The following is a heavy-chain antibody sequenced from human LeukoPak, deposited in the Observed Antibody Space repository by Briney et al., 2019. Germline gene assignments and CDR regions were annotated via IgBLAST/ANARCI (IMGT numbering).Heavy chain of an antibody. V-gene: IGHV4-39*01. CDR3: ARQGYISGQGFRNNWFDP. CDR2: VPHSGSA. CDR1: GGSISSPTYS. J-gene: IGHJ5*02. D-gene: IGHD6-19*01. Sequence: SETLSLTCTVSGGSISSPTYSWAWIRQPPGKGLEWLGSVPHSGSAYYSPSLKSRVTMSGDTSKNQFSLKLSSVTAADTAVYYCARQGYISGQGFRNNWFDPWGQGSLVTVSS.